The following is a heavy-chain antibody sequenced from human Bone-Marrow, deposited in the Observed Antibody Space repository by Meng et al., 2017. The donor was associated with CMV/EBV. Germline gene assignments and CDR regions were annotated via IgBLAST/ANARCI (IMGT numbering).Heavy chain of an antibody. D-gene: IGHD2-2*01. CDR1: GFTFSSYA. CDR3: AKPGRHCSSSSCWLDY. CDR2: ISSSGSTI. V-gene: IGHV3-48*03. Sequence: GESLKISCAASGFTFSSYAMHWVRQAPGKGLEWVSYISSSGSTIYYADSVKGRFTISRDNAKNSLYLQMNSLRAEDTAVYYCAKPGRHCSSSSCWLDYWGQGTVVTVSS. J-gene: IGHJ4*02.